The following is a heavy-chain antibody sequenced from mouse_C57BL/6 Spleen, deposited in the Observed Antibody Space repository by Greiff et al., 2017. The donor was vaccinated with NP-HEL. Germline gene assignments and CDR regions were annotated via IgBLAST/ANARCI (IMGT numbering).Heavy chain of an antibody. J-gene: IGHJ1*03. CDR3: AKPWDYGSSYGYFDV. Sequence: DVKLVESGGGLVKPGGSLKLSCAASGFTFSDYGMHWVRQAPEKGLEWVAYISSGSSTIYYADTVKGRFTISSDNAKNTLFLQMASLRSEDTAMYYCAKPWDYGSSYGYFDVWGTGTTVTVSS. V-gene: IGHV5-17*01. CDR1: GFTFSDYG. D-gene: IGHD1-1*01. CDR2: ISSGSSTI.